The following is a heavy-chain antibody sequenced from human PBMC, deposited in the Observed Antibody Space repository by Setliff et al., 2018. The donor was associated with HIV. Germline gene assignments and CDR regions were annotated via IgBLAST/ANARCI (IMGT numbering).Heavy chain of an antibody. J-gene: IGHJ2*01. CDR1: GNTFRSYG. Sequence: ASVKVSCKASGNTFRSYGSSWVRQALGQGLEWMGWIRTYNGNTNYAQKVQGRVTMTTDTSTSTAYMELRILRSDDTAVYYCARDGSKADYGDYQGYWYFDLWGRGTLVTVSS. CDR3: ARDGSKADYGDYQGYWYFDL. V-gene: IGHV1-18*01. D-gene: IGHD4-17*01. CDR2: IRTYNGNT.